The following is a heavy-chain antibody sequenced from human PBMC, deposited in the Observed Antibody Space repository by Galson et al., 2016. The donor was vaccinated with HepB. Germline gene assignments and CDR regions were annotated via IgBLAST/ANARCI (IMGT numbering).Heavy chain of an antibody. CDR3: ARDLPDDSVEYFDVFDL. CDR2: ISRSGDSM. D-gene: IGHD4-17*01. CDR1: GFNLSDYY. Sequence: SLRHSCAASGFNLSDYYMSWIRQAPGKGLEWVSYISRSGDSMLYADSVRGRFTISRDNVKKSLYLQMTNLRAEDTAVYYCARDLPDDSVEYFDVFDLWGQGTMVTVSS. J-gene: IGHJ3*01. V-gene: IGHV3-11*01.